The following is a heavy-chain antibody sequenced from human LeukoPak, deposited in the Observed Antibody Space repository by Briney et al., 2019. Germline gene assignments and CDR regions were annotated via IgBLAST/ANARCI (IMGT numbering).Heavy chain of an antibody. CDR3: ARELPGGRITLIVVAPNHVFDI. CDR2: ISSSSGHI. Sequence: GGSLRLSCAASGFTFSSYSMNWVRQAPGKGLEWISYISSSSGHIYYADSVKGRFTISRDNAKNSLYLQMNSLRAEDTAVYYCARELPGGRITLIVVAPNHVFDIWGQGTTVTVSS. J-gene: IGHJ3*02. CDR1: GFTFSSYS. V-gene: IGHV3-21*05. D-gene: IGHD3-22*01.